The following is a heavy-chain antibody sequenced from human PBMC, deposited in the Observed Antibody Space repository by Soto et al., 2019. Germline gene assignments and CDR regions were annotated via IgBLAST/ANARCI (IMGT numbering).Heavy chain of an antibody. Sequence: SETLSPTCTVSVGSIIRYCWSWIRQPPGKGLEWIGYIYYSGSTNYNPSLKSRVTISVDTSKNQFSLKLSSVTAADTAVYYCAREGYYDSSGPVSGAFDIWGQGTMVTVSS. J-gene: IGHJ3*02. CDR1: VGSIIRYC. D-gene: IGHD3-22*01. V-gene: IGHV4-59*01. CDR3: AREGYYDSSGPVSGAFDI. CDR2: IYYSGST.